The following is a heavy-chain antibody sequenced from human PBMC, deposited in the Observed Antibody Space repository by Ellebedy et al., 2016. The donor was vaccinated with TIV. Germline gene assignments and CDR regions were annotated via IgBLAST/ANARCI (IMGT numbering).Heavy chain of an antibody. V-gene: IGHV1-8*01. CDR2: MNPNRGNT. CDR1: GYTFTSYD. CDR3: ATLEGEYSSGWYPSDY. Sequence: ASVKVSCXASGYTFTSYDINWVRQATGQGLEWMGWMNPNRGNTGYAQKFQGRVTMTRNTSISTAYMELSSLRSEDTAVYYCATLEGEYSSGWYPSDYWGQGTLVTVSS. D-gene: IGHD6-19*01. J-gene: IGHJ4*02.